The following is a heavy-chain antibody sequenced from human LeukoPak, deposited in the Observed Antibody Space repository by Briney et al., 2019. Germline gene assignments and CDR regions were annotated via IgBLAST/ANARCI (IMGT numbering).Heavy chain of an antibody. D-gene: IGHD2-15*01. J-gene: IGHJ5*02. CDR3: AREERGYCSGGSCYLIWFDP. CDR2: IIPILGIA. V-gene: IGHV1-69*04. Sequence: AASVKVSCEASGSTFSSYAISWVRQAPGQGLEWMGRIIPILGIANYAQKFQGRVTITADKSTSTAYMELSSLRSEDTAVYYCAREERGYCSGGSCYLIWFDPWGQGTLVTVSS. CDR1: GSTFSSYA.